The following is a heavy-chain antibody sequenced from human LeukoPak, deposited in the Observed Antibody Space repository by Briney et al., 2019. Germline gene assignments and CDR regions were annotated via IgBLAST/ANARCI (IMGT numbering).Heavy chain of an antibody. V-gene: IGHV3-23*01. CDR2: ISGSGGST. CDR1: GFTFSSYA. J-gene: IGHJ4*02. Sequence: GGSLRLSCAASGFTFSSYAMNWVRQAPGKGLEWVSAISGSGGSTYYADSVKGRFTISRDNSKNTLYLQMNSLRAEDTAVYYCAKDGKITMVRGVKEDFDYWGQGTLVTVSS. CDR3: AKDGKITMVRGVKEDFDY. D-gene: IGHD3-10*01.